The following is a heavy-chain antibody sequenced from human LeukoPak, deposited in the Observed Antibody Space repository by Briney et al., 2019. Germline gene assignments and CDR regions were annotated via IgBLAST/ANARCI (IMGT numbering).Heavy chain of an antibody. J-gene: IGHJ1*01. D-gene: IGHD6-19*01. Sequence: PGGTLRLSRAPSGFTSRVYAMHCVPDAPRKRLGRVAAISHYGRNQLYADAVRGRFTISRVNSKSTLFLQMKSLRPEDTATYYCEKDIAVSVNAPPDDFQLWGQGTLVTVSS. V-gene: IGHV3-30*18. CDR3: EKDIAVSVNAPPDDFQL. CDR2: ISHYGRNQ. CDR1: GFTSRVYA.